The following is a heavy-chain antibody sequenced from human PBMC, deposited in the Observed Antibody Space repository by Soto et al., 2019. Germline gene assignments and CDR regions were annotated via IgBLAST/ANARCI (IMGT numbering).Heavy chain of an antibody. CDR1: GGSISSGGYY. CDR3: ARGPRNDYGGKGGYYYYGMDV. D-gene: IGHD4-17*01. CDR2: IYYSGST. J-gene: IGHJ6*02. Sequence: PSETLSLTCTVSGGSISSGGYYWSWIRQHPGKGLEWIGYIYYSGSTNYNPSLKSRVTISVDTSKNQFSLKLSSVTAADTAVYYCARGPRNDYGGKGGYYYYGMDVWGQGTTVTVSS. V-gene: IGHV4-61*08.